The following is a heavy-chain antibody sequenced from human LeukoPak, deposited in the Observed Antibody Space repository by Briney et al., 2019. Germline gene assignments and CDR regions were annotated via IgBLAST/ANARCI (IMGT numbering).Heavy chain of an antibody. V-gene: IGHV3-74*01. Sequence: GGSLRLSCAASGFTFSRSWMHWVRQAPGKGLVWVSRINIDGSNIIYADSVKGRFTISRDNAKNTLYLQMNSLRAEDTAMYYCARDRGGSGPTTTDSWGQGTLVTIPS. CDR3: ARDRGGSGPTTTDS. CDR2: INIDGSNI. D-gene: IGHD6-19*01. CDR1: GFTFSRSW. J-gene: IGHJ4*02.